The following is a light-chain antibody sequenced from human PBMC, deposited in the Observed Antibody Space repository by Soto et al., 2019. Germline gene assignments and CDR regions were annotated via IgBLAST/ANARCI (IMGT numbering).Light chain of an antibody. CDR3: MQGSHWPPIT. V-gene: IGKV2-30*02. CDR1: QSLLHRDGNTY. CDR2: KVS. Sequence: DVLMTQSPLSLPVTLGQPSSISLGSSQSLLHRDGNTYLSWFRQRPGQSPRRLIYKVSNREAGVPDRFSGSGSGTDFTLKISRVEAEDVGLYYCMQGSHWPPITFGEGTRLEIK. J-gene: IGKJ5*01.